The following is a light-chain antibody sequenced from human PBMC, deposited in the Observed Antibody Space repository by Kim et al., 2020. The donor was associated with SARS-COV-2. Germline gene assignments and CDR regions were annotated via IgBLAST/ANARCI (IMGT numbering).Light chain of an antibody. Sequence: GQKVTMSCCGSSSNIGNNYVSWYQQLPGTAPKLLIYDNNKRPSGIPDRFSGSKSGTSATLGITGLQAGDEADYYCGTWDSSLSAGVFGGGTKLTVL. CDR1: SSNIGNNY. J-gene: IGLJ3*02. CDR2: DNN. CDR3: GTWDSSLSAGV. V-gene: IGLV1-51*01.